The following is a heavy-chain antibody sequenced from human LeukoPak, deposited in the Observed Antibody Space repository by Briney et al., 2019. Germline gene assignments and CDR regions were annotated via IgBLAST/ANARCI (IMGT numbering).Heavy chain of an antibody. J-gene: IGHJ4*02. Sequence: SQTLSLTCTVSGGSISSGSYYWSWIRRPAGKGLEWIGRIYTSGSTNYNPSLKSRVTISVDTSKNQFSLKLSSVTAADTAVYYCAREHYYDSSGYYSWGQGTLVTVSS. CDR1: GGSISSGSYY. CDR3: AREHYYDSSGYYS. CDR2: IYTSGST. V-gene: IGHV4-61*02. D-gene: IGHD3-22*01.